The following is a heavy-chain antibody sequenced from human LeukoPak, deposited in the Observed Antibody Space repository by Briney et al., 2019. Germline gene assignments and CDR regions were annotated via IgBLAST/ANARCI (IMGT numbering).Heavy chain of an antibody. V-gene: IGHV3-48*03. CDR2: INSGSIV. D-gene: IGHD1-26*01. CDR1: GFTFSNYE. CDR3: ARELAVGGTGGQEY. J-gene: IGHJ4*02. Sequence: GGSLRLSCAASGFTFSNYEMNWVRQAPGKGLEWVSYINSGSIVYYTDSVKGRFTISTDNAKNSLFLQMNSLRAGDTAVYYCARELAVGGTGGQEYWGQGTLVTVSS.